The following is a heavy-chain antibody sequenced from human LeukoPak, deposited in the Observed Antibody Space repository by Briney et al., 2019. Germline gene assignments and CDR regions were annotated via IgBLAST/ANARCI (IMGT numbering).Heavy chain of an antibody. V-gene: IGHV3-21*01. Sequence: GGSLRLSCAASGFTFSSSAMNWVRQAPGKGLGWVSSISRGSDHIFYADSMKGRFTISRDNAKNSLYLQMNSLGAEDPAVYYCARPYDTRGYFPDYWGQGTLVTVSS. CDR1: GFTFSSSA. J-gene: IGHJ4*02. CDR3: ARPYDTRGYFPDY. CDR2: ISRGSDHI. D-gene: IGHD3-22*01.